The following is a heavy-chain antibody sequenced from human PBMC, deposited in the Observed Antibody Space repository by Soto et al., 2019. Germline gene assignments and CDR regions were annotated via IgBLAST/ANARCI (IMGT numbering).Heavy chain of an antibody. CDR3: AKELLWFGELYYYYGMDV. D-gene: IGHD3-10*01. J-gene: IGHJ6*02. CDR1: GFTFSSYA. Sequence: GGSLRLSCAASGFTFSSYAMSWVRQAPGKGLEWVSAISGSGGSTYYADSVKGRFTISRDNSKNTLYLQMNSLRAEDTAVYYCAKELLWFGELYYYYGMDVWGQGTTVTVSS. CDR2: ISGSGGST. V-gene: IGHV3-23*01.